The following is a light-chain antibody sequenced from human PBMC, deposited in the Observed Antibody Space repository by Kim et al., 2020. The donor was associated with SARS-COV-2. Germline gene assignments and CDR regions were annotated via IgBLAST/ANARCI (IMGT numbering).Light chain of an antibody. CDR1: QGISNY. Sequence: DIQMTQSPSSLSASVGDRVTITCRASQGISNYLAWYQQKSGKVPKLLIYGASTLQSGVPSRFSGSGSGTDFTLAISSLQAEDVATYYCQKYNSAPFTFGQGTRLEIK. V-gene: IGKV1-27*01. CDR3: QKYNSAPFT. J-gene: IGKJ5*01. CDR2: GAS.